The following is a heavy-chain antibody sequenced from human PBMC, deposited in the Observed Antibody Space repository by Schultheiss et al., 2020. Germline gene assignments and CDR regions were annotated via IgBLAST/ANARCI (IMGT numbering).Heavy chain of an antibody. CDR1: GYTFTSYY. CDR3: ARDLPSVVTNYYGMDV. CDR2: INPNSGGT. V-gene: IGHV1-2*02. Sequence: ASVKVSCKASGYTFTSYYMHWVRQAPGQGLEWMGWINPNSGGTNYAQKFQGRVTMTRDTSISTAYMELSRLRSDDTAVYYCARDLPSVVTNYYGMDVWGQGTTVTVSS. D-gene: IGHD5-12*01. J-gene: IGHJ6*02.